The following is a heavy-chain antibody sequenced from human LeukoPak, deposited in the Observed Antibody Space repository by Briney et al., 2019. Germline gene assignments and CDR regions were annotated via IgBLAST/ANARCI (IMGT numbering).Heavy chain of an antibody. CDR2: ISTSSSYI. D-gene: IGHD1-7*01. J-gene: IGHJ4*02. Sequence: GRSLRLSCAASGFTFDDYAMHWVRQAPGKGLEWVSSISTSSSYIYYADSVKGRFTVSRDNAKNSLYLQMNSLRVEDTAVYYCARGQRELYWGQGSLVTVSS. CDR1: GFTFDDYA. V-gene: IGHV3-21*01. CDR3: ARGQRELY.